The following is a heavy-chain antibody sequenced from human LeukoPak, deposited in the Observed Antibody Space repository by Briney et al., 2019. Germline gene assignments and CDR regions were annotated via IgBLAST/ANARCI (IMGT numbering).Heavy chain of an antibody. CDR2: ISNSGGST. D-gene: IGHD3-22*01. J-gene: IGHJ6*03. CDR1: GFTLRNYG. CDR3: ARDGGYYDSSGFYYYYMDV. Sequence: GGTLRLSCAASGFTLRNYGMSWVRQAPGKGLEWVSSISNSGGSTYYADSVKGRFTISRDNSKNTLYLQMNSLRAEDTAVYCCARDGGYYDSSGFYYYYMDVWGKGTTVTVSS. V-gene: IGHV3-23*01.